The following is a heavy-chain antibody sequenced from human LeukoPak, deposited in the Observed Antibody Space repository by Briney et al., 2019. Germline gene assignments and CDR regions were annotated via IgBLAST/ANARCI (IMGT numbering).Heavy chain of an antibody. CDR2: IGGSGGNT. CDR1: GFTFSSYV. D-gene: IGHD3-10*01. Sequence: GGSLRLSCAASGFTFSSYVMSWVRRAPGKGLEWVSAIGGSGGNTHYADSVKGRFTISRDNSKNTLYLQMNSLRAEDTAIYYCAKVLLWFGELDSWGQGTLVTVSS. V-gene: IGHV3-23*01. J-gene: IGHJ4*02. CDR3: AKVLLWFGELDS.